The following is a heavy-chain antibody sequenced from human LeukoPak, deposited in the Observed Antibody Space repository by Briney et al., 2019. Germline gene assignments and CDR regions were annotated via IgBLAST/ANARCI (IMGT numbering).Heavy chain of an antibody. CDR3: ARSLTMIVVVIAGY. J-gene: IGHJ4*02. V-gene: IGHV1-2*02. CDR2: INPNSGGT. CDR1: GYTFTGYY. Sequence: ASVKVSCKASGYTFTGYYMHWVRQAPGQGPEWMGWINPNSGGTNYAQKFQGRVTMTRDTSISTAYMELSRLRSDDTAVYYCARSLTMIVVVIAGYWGQGTLVTVSS. D-gene: IGHD3-22*01.